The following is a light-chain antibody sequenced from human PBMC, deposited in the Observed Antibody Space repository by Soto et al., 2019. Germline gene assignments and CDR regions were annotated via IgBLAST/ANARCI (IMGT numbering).Light chain of an antibody. CDR2: DTF. CDR3: QQFGSSPWT. V-gene: IGKV3-20*01. CDR1: QSVDSSY. Sequence: ETALTQSPGTLSLSPGERATLSCRASQSVDSSYLAWYQQRPGQAPRLLIYDTFRRATGIPDRFSGSGSGTDFTLTISRLEPEDFAVYYCQQFGSSPWTFGQGTKVDIK. J-gene: IGKJ1*01.